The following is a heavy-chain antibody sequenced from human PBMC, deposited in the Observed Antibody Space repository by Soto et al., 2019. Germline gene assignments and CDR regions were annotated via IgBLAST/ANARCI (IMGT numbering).Heavy chain of an antibody. J-gene: IGHJ4*02. D-gene: IGHD3-10*01. CDR3: AHSFGSGSYYDGFDY. V-gene: IGHV2-5*05. Sequence: QIPLKESGPTLVKPTQTLTMTCTVSGFSLSTGGVGVGWIRQPPGKALGWLALLYWDDATSYGPSLKSRLTITKDTSKDQVVLTMTNMDPVHTATYSCAHSFGSGSYYDGFDYWGQGTLVTVAS. CDR1: GFSLSTGGVG. CDR2: LYWDDAT.